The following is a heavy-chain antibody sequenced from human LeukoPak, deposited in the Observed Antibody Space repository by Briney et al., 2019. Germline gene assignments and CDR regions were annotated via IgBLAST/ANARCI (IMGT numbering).Heavy chain of an antibody. CDR3: ARRRTGYSSSWYPNYFDY. J-gene: IGHJ4*02. V-gene: IGHV5-51*01. Sequence: GESLKISCKGSGYSFTSYWIGWVRQMPGKGLEWMGIIYPGDSDTRYGPSFQGQVTISADKSISTAYLQWSSLKASDTAMYYCARRRTGYSSSWYPNYFDYWGQGTLVTVSS. CDR1: GYSFTSYW. CDR2: IYPGDSDT. D-gene: IGHD6-13*01.